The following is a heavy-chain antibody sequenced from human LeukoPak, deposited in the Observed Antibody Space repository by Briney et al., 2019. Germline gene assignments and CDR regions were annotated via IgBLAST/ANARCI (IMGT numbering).Heavy chain of an antibody. CDR1: GFTFSSCA. CDR2: IRYDGGNK. CDR3: AKAFGGSYLDS. Sequence: GGSLRLSCAASGFTFSSCAMHWVRQAPGKGLEWVASIRYDGGNKYYAESVKGRFTISRDNSKSTLYLQISSLRAEDTSVYYCAKAFGGSYLDSWGQGTLVYVSS. V-gene: IGHV3-30*02. D-gene: IGHD1-26*01. J-gene: IGHJ4*02.